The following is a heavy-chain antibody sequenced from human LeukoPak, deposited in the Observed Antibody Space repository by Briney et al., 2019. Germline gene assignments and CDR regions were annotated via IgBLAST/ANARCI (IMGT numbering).Heavy chain of an antibody. CDR1: GYTFIGYY. Sequence: GASVKVSCKASGYTFIGYYMHWARQAPGPGREWMGWINPNSGGTNYAQKFQGRVTMTRDTSISTAYMELSRLRSDDTAVYYCARDRGRGLGGMDVWGQGTTVTVSS. CDR3: ARDRGRGLGGMDV. J-gene: IGHJ6*02. D-gene: IGHD3-10*01. CDR2: INPNSGGT. V-gene: IGHV1-2*02.